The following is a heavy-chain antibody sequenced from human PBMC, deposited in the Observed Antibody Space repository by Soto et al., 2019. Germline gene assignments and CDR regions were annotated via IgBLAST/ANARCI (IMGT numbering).Heavy chain of an antibody. CDR1: GYTFTSYA. CDR2: INAGNGNT. V-gene: IGHV1-3*01. Sequence: QVQLVQSGAEVKKPGASVKVSCKASGYTFTSYAMHWVSQAPGQRLEWMGWINAGNGNTKYSQKFQGRVTITRDTSASTAYMELSSLRSEDTAVYYCARAAGWTAVGDWGQGTLVTVSS. CDR3: ARAAGWTAVGD. J-gene: IGHJ4*02. D-gene: IGHD3-16*01.